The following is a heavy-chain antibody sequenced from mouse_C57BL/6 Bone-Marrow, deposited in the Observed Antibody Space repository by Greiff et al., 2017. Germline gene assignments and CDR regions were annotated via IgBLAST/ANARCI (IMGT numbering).Heavy chain of an antibody. CDR2: IYPGSGST. V-gene: IGHV1-55*01. Sequence: QVQLQQPGAELVKPWASVKMSCKASGYTFTSYWITWVKQRPGQGLEWIGDIYPGSGSTNYNEKFKSKATLTVDTSSSTAYMQLSSLTSEDSEVYYCARSGSNCLTAPGDAYWGQGTLVTVAA. CDR3: ARSGSNCLTAPGDAY. J-gene: IGHJ3*01. CDR1: GYTFTSYW. D-gene: IGHD2-5*01.